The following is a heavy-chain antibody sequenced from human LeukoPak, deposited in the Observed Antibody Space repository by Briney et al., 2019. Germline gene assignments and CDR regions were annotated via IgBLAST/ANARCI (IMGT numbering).Heavy chain of an antibody. J-gene: IGHJ3*02. Sequence: GASVKVSCKASGYEFSSYGISWVRQAPGRGLEWMGWISAYNGRTKYAEKFQGRLTMTTETSTSIAYMELRSLTSGDTAVYYCAKDSPRDDYVRGSYRYSRRGLDIWGQGTLVTASS. CDR2: ISAYNGRT. CDR1: GYEFSSYG. V-gene: IGHV1-18*01. D-gene: IGHD3-16*02. CDR3: AKDSPRDDYVRGSYRYSRRGLDI.